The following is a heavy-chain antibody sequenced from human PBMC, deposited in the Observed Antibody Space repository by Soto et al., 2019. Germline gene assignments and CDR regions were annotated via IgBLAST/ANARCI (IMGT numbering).Heavy chain of an antibody. V-gene: IGHV4-31*03. CDR3: AREVAATDAGAFDI. Sequence: PSETLSLTCTVSGGSISSGGYYWSWIRQHPGKGLEWIGYIYYSGSTYYNPSLKSRVTISVDTSKNQFSLKLSSVTAADTAVYYCAREVAATDAGAFDIWGQGTMVTVSS. J-gene: IGHJ3*02. CDR2: IYYSGST. CDR1: GGSISSGGYY. D-gene: IGHD2-15*01.